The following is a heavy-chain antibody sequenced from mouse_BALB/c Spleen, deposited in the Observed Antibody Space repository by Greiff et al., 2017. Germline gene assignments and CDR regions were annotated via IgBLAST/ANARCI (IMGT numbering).Heavy chain of an antibody. CDR2: IRSKSNNYAT. V-gene: IGHV10-1*02. Sequence: EVQRVESGGGLVQPKGSLKLSCAASGFTFNTYAMNWVRQAPGKGLEWVARIRSKSNNYATYYADSVKDRFTISRDDSQSMLYLQMNNLKTEDTAMYYCVRQGLLRPYWYFDVWGAGTTVTVSS. CDR3: VRQGLLRPYWYFDV. CDR1: GFTFNTYA. D-gene: IGHD1-2*01. J-gene: IGHJ1*01.